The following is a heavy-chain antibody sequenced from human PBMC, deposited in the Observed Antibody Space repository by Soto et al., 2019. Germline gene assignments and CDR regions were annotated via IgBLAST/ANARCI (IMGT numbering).Heavy chain of an antibody. J-gene: IGHJ5*02. CDR2: INPNSGGT. CDR3: ARRVRGYSGYDYNWFDP. CDR1: GYTFAGYY. V-gene: IGHV1-2*04. Sequence: GASVKVSCKASGYTFAGYYMHWVRQAPGQGLEWMGWINPNSGGTNYAQKFQGWVTMTRDTSISTAYMELSRLRSDDTAVYYCARRVRGYSGYDYNWFDPWGQGTLVTAPQ. D-gene: IGHD5-12*01.